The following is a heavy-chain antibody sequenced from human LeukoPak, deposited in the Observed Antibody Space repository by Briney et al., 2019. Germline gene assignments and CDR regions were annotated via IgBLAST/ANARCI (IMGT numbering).Heavy chain of an antibody. V-gene: IGHV1-69*04. CDR2: IIPILGIA. CDR1: GGTFSSYA. J-gene: IGHJ4*02. CDR3: ARDLGYGGFGELTSEDY. D-gene: IGHD3-10*01. Sequence: SVKVSCKASGGTFSSYAIIWVRQAPGQGLEWMGRIIPILGIANYAQKFQGRVTITADKSTSTAYMELSGLRSEGTAVYYCARDLGYGGFGELTSEDYWGQGTLVTVSS.